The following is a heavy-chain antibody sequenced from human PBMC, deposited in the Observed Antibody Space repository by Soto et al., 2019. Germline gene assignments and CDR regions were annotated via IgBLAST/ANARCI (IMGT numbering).Heavy chain of an antibody. CDR3: ARTDDIVLVPTAILRFDP. V-gene: IGHV3-30-3*01. J-gene: IGHJ5*02. CDR1: GFTFSNYA. CDR2: ISYGGNNK. D-gene: IGHD2-2*02. Sequence: QVQLVESGGGVVQPGRSLRLSCAASGFTFSNYAMHWVRQAPGKGLEWVSIISYGGNNKYYADSVKGRFTISRDNSKNTLYLQMNSLRGEDTAVYYCARTDDIVLVPTAILRFDPWGQGTRVTVSS.